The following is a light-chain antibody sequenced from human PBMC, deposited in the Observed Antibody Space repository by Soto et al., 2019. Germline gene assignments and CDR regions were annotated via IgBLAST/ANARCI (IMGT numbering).Light chain of an antibody. V-gene: IGKV3-20*01. CDR1: QSFNSIY. Sequence: EIVLTQSPGTLALSPWERATLSCRASQSFNSIYLALYQQKPGQAPRLLIYGASSRATGIPDRFSGSGSGTDFTLTISRLEPEDFAVYYCHQYDSWTFGQGTKVDIK. J-gene: IGKJ1*01. CDR2: GAS. CDR3: HQYDSWT.